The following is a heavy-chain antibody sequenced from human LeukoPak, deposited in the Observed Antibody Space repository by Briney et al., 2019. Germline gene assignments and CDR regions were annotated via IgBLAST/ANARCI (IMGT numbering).Heavy chain of an antibody. D-gene: IGHD2-2*01. J-gene: IGHJ6*03. CDR3: ASECSSTSCPYYYYYYMDV. Sequence: SVKVSCKASGGTFSSYAISWVRQAPGQGLEWMGGIIPIFGTANYAQKFQGRVTITADESTSTAYMELSSLRSEDTAVYYCASECSSTSCPYYYYYYMDVWGKGTTVTVSS. CDR1: GGTFSSYA. CDR2: IIPIFGTA. V-gene: IGHV1-69*01.